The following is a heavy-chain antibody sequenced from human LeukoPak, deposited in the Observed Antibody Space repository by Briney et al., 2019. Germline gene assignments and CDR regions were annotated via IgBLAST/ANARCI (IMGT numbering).Heavy chain of an antibody. V-gene: IGHV4-34*01. CDR1: GGSFSGYY. Sequence: PSETLSLTCAVYGGSFSGYYWSWIRQPPGKGLEWIGEINHSGSTNYNPSLKSRVTISVDTSKNQFSLKLSSVTAADTAVYYCARTIQLWTRYYFDYWGQGTLVTVSS. CDR3: ARTIQLWTRYYFDY. CDR2: INHSGST. D-gene: IGHD5-18*01. J-gene: IGHJ4*02.